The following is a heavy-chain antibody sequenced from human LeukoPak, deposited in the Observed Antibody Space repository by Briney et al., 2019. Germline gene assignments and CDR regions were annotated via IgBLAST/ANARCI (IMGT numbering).Heavy chain of an antibody. CDR2: IRSKAYGGTT. CDR3: TRPQFIHYDILTGYYNFDY. J-gene: IGHJ4*02. CDR1: GFTFSNAW. Sequence: GGSLRLSCAASGFTFSNAWMSWVRQAPGKGLEWVGFIRSKAYGGTTEYAASVKGRFTISRDDSKSIAYLQMNSLKTEDTAVYYCTRPQFIHYDILTGYYNFDYWGQGTLVTVSS. D-gene: IGHD3-9*01. V-gene: IGHV3-49*04.